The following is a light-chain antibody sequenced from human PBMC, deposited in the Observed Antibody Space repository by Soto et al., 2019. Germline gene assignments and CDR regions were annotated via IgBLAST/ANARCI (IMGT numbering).Light chain of an antibody. CDR3: QQYGSSLIT. CDR1: QSISSNY. J-gene: IGKJ5*01. V-gene: IGKV3-20*01. CDR2: VAS. Sequence: EIVLTQSPGTLSLSPGERATLSCRASQSISSNYLACYQQKPGQAPRLLIYVASSRASGIPDRFSGSGSGTDFTLTISKLDPEDFAVYYCQQYGSSLITFGQGTRLEIK.